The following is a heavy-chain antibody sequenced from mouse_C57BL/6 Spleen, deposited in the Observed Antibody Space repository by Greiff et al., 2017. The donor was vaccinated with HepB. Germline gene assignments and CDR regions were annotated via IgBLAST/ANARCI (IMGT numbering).Heavy chain of an antibody. D-gene: IGHD2-4*01. CDR2: ISYSGST. Sequence: VQLQQSGPGLAKPSETLSLTCSVTGYSITSDYWNWIRKFPGNKLEYMGYISYSGSTYYNPSLKSRISITRDTSKNQYYLQLNSVTTEDTATYYCARGGAYDYDDWYFDVWGTGTTVTVSS. J-gene: IGHJ1*03. V-gene: IGHV3-8*01. CDR3: ARGGAYDYDDWYFDV. CDR1: GYSITSDY.